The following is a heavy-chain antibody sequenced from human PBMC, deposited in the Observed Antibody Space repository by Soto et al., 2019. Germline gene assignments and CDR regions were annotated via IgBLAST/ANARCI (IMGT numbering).Heavy chain of an antibody. D-gene: IGHD6-19*01. J-gene: IGHJ4*02. Sequence: SGPTLVNPTQTLTLTCTFSGFSLSASGVGVGWIRQPPGKALEWLALIYWNGNKYYRPSLKSRLTGTTDTSKSQVVLTMTNVDPVDTATYYCAPSPWYSSGSSHHFDSWGQGTLVTVSS. V-gene: IGHV2-5*01. CDR3: APSPWYSSGSSHHFDS. CDR2: IYWNGNK. CDR1: GFSLSASGVG.